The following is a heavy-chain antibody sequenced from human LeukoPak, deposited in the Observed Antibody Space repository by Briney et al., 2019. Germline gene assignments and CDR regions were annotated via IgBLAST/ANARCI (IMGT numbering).Heavy chain of an antibody. Sequence: SETLSLTCTVSGGSISSSSYYWGWIRQPPGKGLEWIGGIYYSGSIYYNPSLKSRVTLSVDTSKNQFSLKLSSVTAADTAVYYCARHQRGDYQLRPQDYWGQGALVTVSS. CDR2: IYYSGSI. V-gene: IGHV4-39*01. J-gene: IGHJ4*02. D-gene: IGHD4/OR15-4a*01. CDR1: GGSISSSSYY. CDR3: ARHQRGDYQLRPQDY.